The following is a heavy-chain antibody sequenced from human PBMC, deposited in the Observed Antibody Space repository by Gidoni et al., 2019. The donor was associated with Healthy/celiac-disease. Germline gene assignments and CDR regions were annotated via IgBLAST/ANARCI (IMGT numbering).Heavy chain of an antibody. J-gene: IGHJ3*02. D-gene: IGHD1-26*01. V-gene: IGHV3-73*01. CDR3: TMHSGALGAFDI. CDR2: IRSKANSYAT. Sequence: EVQLVESGGGLVQPGGSLKLSCAASGFTFSGSAMHWVRQASGKGLEWVGRIRSKANSYATAYAASVKGRFTISRDDSKNTAYLQMNSLKIEDTAVYYCTMHSGALGAFDIWGQGTMVTVSS. CDR1: GFTFSGSA.